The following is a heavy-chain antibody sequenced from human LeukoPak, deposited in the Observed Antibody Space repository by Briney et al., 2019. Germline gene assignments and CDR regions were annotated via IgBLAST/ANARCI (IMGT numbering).Heavy chain of an antibody. CDR1: GFTFSFYT. D-gene: IGHD1-26*01. J-gene: IGHJ4*02. CDR3: AKGRGPIVGATTSFDY. Sequence: PGGSLRLSCAASGFTFSFYTMNWVRQAPGKGLEWVSGISWNSGSIGYADSVKGRFTISRGNAKNSLYLQMNSLRAEDTALYYCAKGRGPIVGATTSFDYWGQGTLVTVSS. V-gene: IGHV3-9*01. CDR2: ISWNSGSI.